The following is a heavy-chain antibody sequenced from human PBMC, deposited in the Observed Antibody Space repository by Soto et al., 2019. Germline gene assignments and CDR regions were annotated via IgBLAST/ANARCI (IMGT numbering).Heavy chain of an antibody. J-gene: IGHJ4*02. CDR2: IIPIFGTA. CDR3: ARGSPPDYGDYRMPFFDY. V-gene: IGHV1-69*12. CDR1: GGTFSSYA. D-gene: IGHD4-17*01. Sequence: QVQLVQSGAEVKKPGSSVKFSCKASGGTFSSYAISWVRQAPGQGLEWMGGIIPIFGTANYAQKFQGRVTITADESTSTAYMELSSLRSEDTAVYYCARGSPPDYGDYRMPFFDYWGQGTLVTVSS.